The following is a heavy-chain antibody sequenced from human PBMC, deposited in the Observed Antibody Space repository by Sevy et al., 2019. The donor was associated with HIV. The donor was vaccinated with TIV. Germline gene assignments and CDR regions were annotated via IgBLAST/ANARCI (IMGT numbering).Heavy chain of an antibody. J-gene: IGHJ6*02. CDR3: ARRRTALVAGHYYGLDV. CDR1: GDSVSSGSYH. V-gene: IGHV4-61*01. CDR2: MYYYGNT. Sequence: SETPSLTCTVSGDSVSSGSYHWSWIRQPPGKGLEWIGYMYYYGNTNLNPSLRSRVTMSVDTSENQFSLKLSSVTAADTAVYYCARRRTALVAGHYYGLDVWGQGTTVTVSS. D-gene: IGHD5-18*01.